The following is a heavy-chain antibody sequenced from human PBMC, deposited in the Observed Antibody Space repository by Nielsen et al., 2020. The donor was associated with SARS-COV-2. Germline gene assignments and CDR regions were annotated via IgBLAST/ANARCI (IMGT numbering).Heavy chain of an antibody. CDR1: GFTFSSYS. CDR3: ARSGYSYGVYAFDI. J-gene: IGHJ3*02. D-gene: IGHD5-18*01. V-gene: IGHV3-21*01. CDR2: ISSSSSYI. Sequence: GESLKISCAASGFTFSSYSMNWVRQAPGKGLEWVSPISSSSSYIYYADSVKGRFTISRDNAKNSLYLQMNSLRAEDTAVYYCARSGYSYGVYAFDIWGQGTMVTVSS.